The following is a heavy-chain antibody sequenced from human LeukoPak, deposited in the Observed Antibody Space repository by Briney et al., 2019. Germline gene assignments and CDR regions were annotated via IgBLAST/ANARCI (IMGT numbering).Heavy chain of an antibody. J-gene: IGHJ4*02. CDR2: INHSGST. CDR3: ARGMDTAMV. CDR1: GGSFSGYY. D-gene: IGHD5-18*01. V-gene: IGHV4-34*01. Sequence: SETLSLTCAVYGGSFSGYYWSWIRQPPGKGLEWIGEINHSGSTNYNPSLKSRVTISVDTSKNQFSLKLSSVTAADTAVYYCARGMDTAMVWGQGTLVTVSS.